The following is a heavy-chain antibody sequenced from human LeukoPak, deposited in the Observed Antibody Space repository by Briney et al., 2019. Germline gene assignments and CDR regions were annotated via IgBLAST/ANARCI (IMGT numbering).Heavy chain of an antibody. CDR1: GFTFSSYE. V-gene: IGHV3-48*03. CDR2: ISSSGSTI. J-gene: IGHJ4*02. CDR3: ARARLNTYYLRYFDWLAGGFDY. D-gene: IGHD3-9*01. Sequence: GGSLRLSCAASGFTFSSYEMNWVRQAPGEGLEWVSYISSSGSTIYYADSVKGRFTTSRDNAKNSLYLQMNSLRAEDTAVYYCARARLNTYYLRYFDWLAGGFDYWGQGTLVTVSS.